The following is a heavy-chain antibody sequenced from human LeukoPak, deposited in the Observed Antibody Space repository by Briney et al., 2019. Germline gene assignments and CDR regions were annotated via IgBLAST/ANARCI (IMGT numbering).Heavy chain of an antibody. CDR1: GGSISSSSYY. Sequence: SETLSLTCTVSGGSISSSSYYWGWIRQPPGKGLEWIGSIYYSGSTYYNPSLKSRVTISVDTSKNQFSLKLSSVTAADTAVYYYARSRSGYYSYYFDYWGQGTLVTVSS. V-gene: IGHV4-39*07. CDR3: ARSRSGYYSYYFDY. D-gene: IGHD3-22*01. J-gene: IGHJ4*02. CDR2: IYYSGST.